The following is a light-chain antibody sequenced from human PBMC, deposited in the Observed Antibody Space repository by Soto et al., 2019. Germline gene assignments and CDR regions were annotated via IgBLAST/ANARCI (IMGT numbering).Light chain of an antibody. Sequence: QSVLTQPASVPGSPGQSITISCTGTSNDIGNYNLVSWYQHHPGKAPKLMIYVDSKRPSGVSNRFSASKSGNTASLTISGLQAEDEADYYCCSYAGSFYVFGTGTKVTVL. V-gene: IGLV2-23*01. CDR1: SNDIGNYNL. J-gene: IGLJ1*01. CDR2: VDS. CDR3: CSYAGSFYV.